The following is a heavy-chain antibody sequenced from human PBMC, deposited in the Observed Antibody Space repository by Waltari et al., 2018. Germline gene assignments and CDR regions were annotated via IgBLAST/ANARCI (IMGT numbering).Heavy chain of an antibody. V-gene: IGHV3-72*01. CDR1: GVTFCDQY. CDR3: VRSYTASPMDV. J-gene: IGHJ6*02. Sequence: EVQLVASRGDLVQPGGALRLSCAGSGVTFCDQYIDWVGPAPGMGLEWLVLTRNNVNSYSTVYAASVKGRFTISRDDSKNLAYLQMNRLGIDDTAIYYCVRSYTASPMDVWGQGTTVTVS. D-gene: IGHD2-2*02. CDR2: TRNNVNSYST.